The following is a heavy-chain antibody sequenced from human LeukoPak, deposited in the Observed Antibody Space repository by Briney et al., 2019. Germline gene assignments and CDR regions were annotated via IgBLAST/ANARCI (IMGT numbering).Heavy chain of an antibody. J-gene: IGHJ3*02. D-gene: IGHD2-15*01. CDR3: ARHKTRYCSGGSCYPDAFDI. Sequence: SETLSLTCAVSGYSISSGYYWGWIRQPPGKGLEWIGSIYHSGSTYYNPSLKSRVTISVDTSKNQFSLKLSSVTAADTAVYYCARHKTRYCSGGSCYPDAFDIRGQGTMVTVSS. V-gene: IGHV4-38-2*01. CDR1: GYSISSGYY. CDR2: IYHSGST.